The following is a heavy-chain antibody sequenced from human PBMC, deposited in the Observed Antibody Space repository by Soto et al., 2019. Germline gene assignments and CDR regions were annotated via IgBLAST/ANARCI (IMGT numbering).Heavy chain of an antibody. V-gene: IGHV3-23*01. CDR2: ISGSGGST. D-gene: IGHD3-16*01. Sequence: GGSLRLCCAASGFTFSSYAMSWVRQAPGKGLEWVSAISGSGGSTYYADSVKGRFTISRDNSKNTLYLQMNSLRAEDTAVYCCAKGHGGPYYYYGMDVWGQGTTVTVSS. CDR1: GFTFSSYA. CDR3: AKGHGGPYYYYGMDV. J-gene: IGHJ6*02.